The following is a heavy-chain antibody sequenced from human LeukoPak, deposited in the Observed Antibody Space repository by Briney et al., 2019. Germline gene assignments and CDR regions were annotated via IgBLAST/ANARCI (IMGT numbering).Heavy chain of an antibody. Sequence: PSETLSLTCTVSGGSISSSSYYWGWIRQPPGKGLEWIGSIYYSGSTYYNPSLKSRVTISVDTSKNQFSLKLSSVTAADTAVYYCARDLSYGDYPDWGQGTLVTVSS. J-gene: IGHJ4*02. CDR1: GGSISSSSYY. D-gene: IGHD4-17*01. CDR3: ARDLSYGDYPD. V-gene: IGHV4-39*07. CDR2: IYYSGST.